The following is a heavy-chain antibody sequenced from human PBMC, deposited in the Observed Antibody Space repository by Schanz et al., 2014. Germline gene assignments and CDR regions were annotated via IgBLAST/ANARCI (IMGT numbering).Heavy chain of an antibody. CDR2: IYYSGST. V-gene: IGHV4-39*01. Sequence: QLQLQESGPGLVKPSETLSLTCTVSGGSISSSSYYWGWIRQPPGKGLEWIGSIYYSGSTYYNPSLKSRVPISVDTSKTQFSLKLSSVTAADTAVYYCARHSGYYYYYGMDVWGQGTTVTVSS. J-gene: IGHJ6*02. CDR3: ARHSGYYYYYGMDV. CDR1: GGSISSSSYY.